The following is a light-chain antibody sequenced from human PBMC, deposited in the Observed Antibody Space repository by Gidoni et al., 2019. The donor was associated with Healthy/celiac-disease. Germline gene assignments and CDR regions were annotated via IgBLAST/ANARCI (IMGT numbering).Light chain of an antibody. Sequence: EIVLTQSPATLSLSPGERATLSCRASRGVSSYLAWYQQKPGQAPRLLIYDASNRATGIPARFSGSGPGTDFTLTISSLEPEDFAVYYCQQRSNWPYTFGQGTKLEIK. CDR2: DAS. V-gene: IGKV3D-11*01. CDR3: QQRSNWPYT. J-gene: IGKJ2*01. CDR1: RGVSSY.